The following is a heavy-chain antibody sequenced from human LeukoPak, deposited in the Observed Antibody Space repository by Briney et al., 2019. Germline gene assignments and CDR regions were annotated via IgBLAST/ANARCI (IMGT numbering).Heavy chain of an antibody. Sequence: GGSLRLSCAASGFTFSSYGMHWVRQAPGKGLEWVAVIWYDGSNKYYADSVKGRFTISRDNSKNTLYLQMNSLRAEDTAVYYCAKDILRGGGSDARIDYWGQGTLVTVSS. CDR1: GFTFSSYG. D-gene: IGHD2-15*01. J-gene: IGHJ4*02. CDR3: AKDILRGGGSDARIDY. V-gene: IGHV3-33*06. CDR2: IWYDGSNK.